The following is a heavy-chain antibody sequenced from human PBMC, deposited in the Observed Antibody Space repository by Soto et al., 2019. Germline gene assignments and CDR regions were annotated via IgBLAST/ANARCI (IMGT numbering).Heavy chain of an antibody. J-gene: IGHJ4*02. CDR2: IISNGGKT. V-gene: IGHV3-64D*06. Sequence: GGSLRLSCSASGFTFSTYTMHWVRQAPGKGLEYVSSIISNGGKTYYADSVKGRFSISRDNSKNTVYLQMSSLRAEDTAVYYCVKGRLGTYYYFDSWGQGTLVTVSS. CDR3: VKGRLGTYYYFDS. CDR1: GFTFSTYT. D-gene: IGHD1-26*01.